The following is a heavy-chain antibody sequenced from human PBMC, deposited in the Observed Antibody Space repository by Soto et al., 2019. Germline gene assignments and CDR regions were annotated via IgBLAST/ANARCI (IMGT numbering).Heavy chain of an antibody. CDR2: INPSGGST. CDR1: GYTFTSYY. Sequence: GASVKVSCKASGYTFTSYYMHWVRQAPGQGLEWMGIINPSGGSTSYAQKFQGRVTMTRDTSTSTVYMELSSLRSEDTAVYYCARGHLDYYGSGSYYTESAWELGPSDYWGQGTLVTVSS. D-gene: IGHD3-10*01. J-gene: IGHJ4*02. CDR3: ARGHLDYYGSGSYYTESAWELGPSDY. V-gene: IGHV1-46*03.